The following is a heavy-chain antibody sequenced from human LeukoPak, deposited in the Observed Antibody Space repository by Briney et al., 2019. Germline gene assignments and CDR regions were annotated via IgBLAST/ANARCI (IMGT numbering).Heavy chain of an antibody. V-gene: IGHV3-30*02. Sequence: GGSLRLSCAASGFTFSSYGMHWVRQAPGKGLEWVAFIRYDGSNKYYADSVKGRFTISRDNSKNTLYLQMNSLRAEDTAVYYCAKVVFDIVVVPAAISYDAFDIWGQGTMVTVSS. CDR1: GFTFSSYG. CDR3: AKVVFDIVVVPAAISYDAFDI. J-gene: IGHJ3*02. CDR2: IRYDGSNK. D-gene: IGHD2-2*01.